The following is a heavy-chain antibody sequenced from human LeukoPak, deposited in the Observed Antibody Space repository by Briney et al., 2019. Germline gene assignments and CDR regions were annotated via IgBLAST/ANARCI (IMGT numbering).Heavy chain of an antibody. CDR3: ARHSRDQLLWFGESNWFDP. V-gene: IGHV4-59*08. CDR1: GDSVRSYY. Sequence: PSETVSLTCTVSGDSVRSYYWSWIRQPPGKGLEWIGYIYYSGSTNYNPSLKSRVTISVDTSKNQFSLKLSSVTAADTAVYYCARHSRDQLLWFGESNWFDPWGQGTLVTVSS. J-gene: IGHJ5*02. D-gene: IGHD3-10*01. CDR2: IYYSGST.